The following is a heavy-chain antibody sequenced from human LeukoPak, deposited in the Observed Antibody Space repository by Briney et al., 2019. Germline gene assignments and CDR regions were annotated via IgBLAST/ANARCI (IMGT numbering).Heavy chain of an antibody. Sequence: GRSLRLSCAASGFTFDDYAMHWVRQAPGKGLEWVSAISGSGGTTYYADSVKGRFTISRDNSKNTLFLQMNSLRAEDTAVYYCAKPPFSDSSGFANWGHGTLVTVSS. CDR1: GFTFDDYA. J-gene: IGHJ4*01. CDR3: AKPPFSDSSGFAN. V-gene: IGHV3-23*01. CDR2: ISGSGGTT. D-gene: IGHD3-22*01.